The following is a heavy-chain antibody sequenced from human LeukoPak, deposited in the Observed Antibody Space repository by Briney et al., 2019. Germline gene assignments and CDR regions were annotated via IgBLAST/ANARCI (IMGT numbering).Heavy chain of an antibody. D-gene: IGHD2-15*01. Sequence: ASVKVSCKASGYTFTNYGISWVRQAPGQGLKWLPWISTYDHDTNYAQKFRGRVTMTTDTSTSTAYMGLRSLGSDDTAVYYCVRDYFCSGGTCDDCFDPWGQGTLVTVSS. CDR2: ISTYDHDT. CDR3: VRDYFCSGGTCDDCFDP. J-gene: IGHJ5*02. V-gene: IGHV1-18*01. CDR1: GYTFTNYG.